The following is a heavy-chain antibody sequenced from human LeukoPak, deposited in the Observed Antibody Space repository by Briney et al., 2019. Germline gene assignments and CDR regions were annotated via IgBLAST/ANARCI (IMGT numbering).Heavy chain of an antibody. CDR1: GGTFSSYA. V-gene: IGHV1-69*01. Sequence: SVKVSCTASGGTFSSYAISWVRQAPGQGLEWMGGIIPIFGTANYAQKFQGRVTITADESTSTAYMELSSLRSEDTAVYYCASSPTGYDYVWGSYRYYDAFDIWGQGTMVTVSS. D-gene: IGHD3-16*02. CDR3: ASSPTGYDYVWGSYRYYDAFDI. CDR2: IIPIFGTA. J-gene: IGHJ3*02.